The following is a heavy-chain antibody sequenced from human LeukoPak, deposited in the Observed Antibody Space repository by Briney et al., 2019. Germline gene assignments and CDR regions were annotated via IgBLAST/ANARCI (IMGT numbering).Heavy chain of an antibody. Sequence: SGTLSLTCAVSGVSISSSNWWSWVRQPPGKGLEWIGEIYHSGSTNYNPSLKSRVTISVDKSKNQFSLKLSSVTAADTAVYYCARVGQSSTSCFDYWGQGTLVTVSS. CDR1: GVSISSSNW. D-gene: IGHD2-2*01. CDR3: ARVGQSSTSCFDY. J-gene: IGHJ4*02. CDR2: IYHSGST. V-gene: IGHV4-4*02.